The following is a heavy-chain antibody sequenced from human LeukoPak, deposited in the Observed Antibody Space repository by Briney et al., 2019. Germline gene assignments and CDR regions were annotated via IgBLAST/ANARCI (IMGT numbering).Heavy chain of an antibody. CDR3: ARAHRDYFDY. CDR1: GGSISSSSYY. Sequence: SSETLSLTCTVSGGSISSSSYYWGWIRQPPGKGLEWIGSIYYSGSTNYNPSLKSRVTISVDTSKNQFSLKLSSVTAADTAVYYCARAHRDYFDYWGQGTLVTVSS. J-gene: IGHJ4*02. CDR2: IYYSGST. D-gene: IGHD3-10*01. V-gene: IGHV4-39*07.